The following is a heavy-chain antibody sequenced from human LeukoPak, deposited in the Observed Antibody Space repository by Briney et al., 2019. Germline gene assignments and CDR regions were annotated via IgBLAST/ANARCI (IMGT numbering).Heavy chain of an antibody. J-gene: IGHJ4*02. V-gene: IGHV3-23*01. CDR2: ISGSGDST. CDR3: ARDRSGWKYFDY. Sequence: PGGSLRLSCAASGFTFSSYAMSWVRQAPGKGLEWVSAISGSGDSTYYADSVKGRFTISRDNSKNTLYLQMNSLRAEDTAVYYCARDRSGWKYFDYWGQGTLVTVSS. D-gene: IGHD6-19*01. CDR1: GFTFSSYA.